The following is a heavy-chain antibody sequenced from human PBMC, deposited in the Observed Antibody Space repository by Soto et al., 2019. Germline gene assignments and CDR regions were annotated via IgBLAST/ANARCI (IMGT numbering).Heavy chain of an antibody. CDR1: GDSINNYY. V-gene: IGHV4-4*07. Sequence: VRLQESGPGLVKPSETLSLTCSVSGDSINNYYWSWIRQPAGKGLEWIGRIYSSGSANYNPSLKTRGTMSVDTSKNQVFLSVTTATAADTAVYFCARGGTRSADLPTYWGQGIQVIVSS. CDR2: IYSSGSA. J-gene: IGHJ4*02. CDR3: ARGGTRSADLPTY. D-gene: IGHD1-1*01.